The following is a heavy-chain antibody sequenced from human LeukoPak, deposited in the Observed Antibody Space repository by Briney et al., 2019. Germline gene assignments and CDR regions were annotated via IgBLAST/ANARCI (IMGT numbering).Heavy chain of an antibody. J-gene: IGHJ4*02. CDR2: IKQDGSEK. Sequence: GGSLRLSCAASGFTFSSYWMSWVRQAPGKGLEWVANIKQDGSEKYYVDSMKGRFTISRDNAKNSLYLQMNSLRAEDTAVYYCARESYDFWSGYPYFDYWGQGTLVTVSS. CDR1: GFTFSSYW. D-gene: IGHD3-3*01. V-gene: IGHV3-7*01. CDR3: ARESYDFWSGYPYFDY.